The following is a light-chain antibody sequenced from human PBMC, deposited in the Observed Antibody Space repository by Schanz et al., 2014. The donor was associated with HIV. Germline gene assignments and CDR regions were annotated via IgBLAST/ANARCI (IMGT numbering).Light chain of an antibody. J-gene: IGKJ4*01. CDR1: QSLLHSIGYNY. CDR2: LGS. V-gene: IGKV2-28*01. Sequence: DIVMTQSPLSLPVIPGEPASISCRSSQSLLHSIGYNYLDWYLQKPGQCPQFLIYLGSNRASGVPDRFSGSGSGTDFALKISRVEAEDVGVYYCMQALHIPLTFGGGTKLEIK. CDR3: MQALHIPLT.